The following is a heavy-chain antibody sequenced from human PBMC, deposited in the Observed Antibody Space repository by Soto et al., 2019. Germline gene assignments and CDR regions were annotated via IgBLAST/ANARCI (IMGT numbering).Heavy chain of an antibody. CDR1: GFTFSSYA. CDR3: AKAVGDYASGSRYFDY. J-gene: IGHJ4*02. Sequence: EVQLLESGGGLVQPGGSLRLSWAASGFTFSSYAMSWVRQAPGKGLEWVSAISGSGGSTYYADSVKGRFTIARDNSKNTLYLQMNSLRAEDTAVYYCAKAVGDYASGSRYFDYWGQGTLVTVSS. CDR2: ISGSGGST. D-gene: IGHD4-17*01. V-gene: IGHV3-23*01.